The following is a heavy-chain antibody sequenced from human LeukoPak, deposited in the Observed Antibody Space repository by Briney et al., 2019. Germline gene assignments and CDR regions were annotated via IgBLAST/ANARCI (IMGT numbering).Heavy chain of an antibody. CDR3: ARDLELWLDYYYYGMDV. D-gene: IGHD5-18*01. CDR2: ISAYNGNT. J-gene: IGHJ6*02. CDR1: GYTFTSYG. V-gene: IGHV1-18*01. Sequence: ASVKVSRKASGYTFTSYGISWVRQAPGQGLEWMGWISAYNGNTNYAQKLQGRVTMTTDTSTSTAYMELRSLRSDDTAVYYCARDLELWLDYYYYGMDVWGQGTTVTVSS.